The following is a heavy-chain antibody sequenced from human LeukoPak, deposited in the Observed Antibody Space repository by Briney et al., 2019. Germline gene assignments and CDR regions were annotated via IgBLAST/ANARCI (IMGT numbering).Heavy chain of an antibody. CDR1: GYTFISYG. CDR3: ARDYYDIIGSEYDTFTI. J-gene: IGHJ3*02. CDR2: ISTRDGRR. Sequence: ASVKVSCKAYGYTFISYGISWVRQAPGQGLEWMGWISTRDGRRNFAKNVQGRVTLTTDTSTSTVYMELTRPTSDDTAMYYCARDYYDIIGSEYDTFTIWGQGTMVTVYS. D-gene: IGHD3-16*01. V-gene: IGHV1-18*01.